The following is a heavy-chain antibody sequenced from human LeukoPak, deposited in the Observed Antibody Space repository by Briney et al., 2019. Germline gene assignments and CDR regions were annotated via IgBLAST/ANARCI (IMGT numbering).Heavy chain of an antibody. CDR1: GYSISSGYC. Sequence: SETLSLICTVSGYSISSGYCWGWIRQPPGKGLEWIGSIYHSGSTYYNPSLKSRVTISVDTSKNQFSLKLSSVTAADTAVYYCARRLRGSYYRRRGGDFDYWGQGTLVTVSS. D-gene: IGHD1-26*01. J-gene: IGHJ4*02. V-gene: IGHV4-38-2*02. CDR2: IYHSGST. CDR3: ARRLRGSYYRRRGGDFDY.